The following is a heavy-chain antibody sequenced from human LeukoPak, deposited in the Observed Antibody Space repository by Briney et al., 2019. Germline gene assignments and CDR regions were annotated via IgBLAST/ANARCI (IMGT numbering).Heavy chain of an antibody. D-gene: IGHD2-8*02. Sequence: GGSLRLSCVVSGFSISHNYMSWVRQALGKGLEWVSLIYSGGDSYYADSVRGRFIISKDNSKNTVYLRMNTLRAEDTAVYYCASHYCTAGSCYFDGWGQGTLVSVSS. V-gene: IGHV3-53*01. J-gene: IGHJ4*02. CDR1: GFSISHNY. CDR2: IYSGGDS. CDR3: ASHYCTAGSCYFDG.